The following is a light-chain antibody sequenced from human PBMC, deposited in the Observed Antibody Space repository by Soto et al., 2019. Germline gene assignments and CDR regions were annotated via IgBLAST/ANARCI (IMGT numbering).Light chain of an antibody. V-gene: IGLV1-40*01. CDR2: GNR. Sequence: QSVLTQPPSVSGAPGQRVTLSCTGNTSNLGAGYDVHWYQQLPGAAPKLVIFGNRNRPSGVPERVSGSKSGTSASLAITGLQAEDEADYYCQAYDYSLTASVFGGGTKLTVL. J-gene: IGLJ3*02. CDR3: QAYDYSLTASV. CDR1: TSNLGAGYD.